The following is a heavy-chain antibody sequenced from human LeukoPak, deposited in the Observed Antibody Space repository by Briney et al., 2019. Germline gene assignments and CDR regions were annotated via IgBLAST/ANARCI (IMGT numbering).Heavy chain of an antibody. Sequence: PSQTLSLTCTVSGGSISSGSYYWSWIRQPAGKGLESIGRIYTSGSTNYNPSLKSRVTISVDTSKNQFSLKLSSVTAADTAVYYCATSSSSGWYGVDYWGQGTLVTVSS. D-gene: IGHD6-19*01. J-gene: IGHJ4*02. V-gene: IGHV4-61*02. CDR1: GGSISSGSYY. CDR3: ATSSSSGWYGVDY. CDR2: IYTSGST.